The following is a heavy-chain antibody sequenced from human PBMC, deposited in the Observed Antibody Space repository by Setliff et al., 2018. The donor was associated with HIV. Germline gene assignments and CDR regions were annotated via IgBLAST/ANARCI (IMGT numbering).Heavy chain of an antibody. CDR3: ARTVNDYGDYYFDY. V-gene: IGHV1-3*01. D-gene: IGHD4-17*01. CDR1: GYTFSNYA. J-gene: IGHJ4*02. Sequence: GASVKVSCKASGYTFSNYAMHWVRQAPGQRPEWMGWINADNGNTKYSQKFQGRVTFSRDTSASTAYMELSSLSSEDTAVYYCARTVNDYGDYYFDYWGQGTLVTVSS. CDR2: INADNGNT.